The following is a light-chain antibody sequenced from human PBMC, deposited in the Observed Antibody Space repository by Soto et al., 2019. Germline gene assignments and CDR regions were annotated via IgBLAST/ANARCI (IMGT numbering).Light chain of an antibody. V-gene: IGKV3-20*01. CDR1: QSVTTY. CDR3: QQYGGSPRT. CDR2: GAS. Sequence: IVFTQAPATLSLTPGARANISCRASQSVTTYLAWYQQKPGQAPRLLIYGASTRATGVPVRFSGSGSGTDFTLTISRLEPEDFAVYYCQQYGGSPRTFGQGTKVDIK. J-gene: IGKJ1*01.